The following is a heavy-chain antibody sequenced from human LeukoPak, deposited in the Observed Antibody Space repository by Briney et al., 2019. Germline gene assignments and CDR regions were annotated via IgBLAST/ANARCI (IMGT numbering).Heavy chain of an antibody. CDR1: GLTFSSHD. CDR2: ISDSGGST. Sequence: GGSLRLSCAASGLTFSSHDMSWVRQAPGKGLEWVSAISDSGGSTYYADSVKGRFTISRDNSKNTVSLQINSLRVEDTAIYYCARDIELSTWGLGTLVTVSS. J-gene: IGHJ3*01. D-gene: IGHD5-12*01. CDR3: ARDIELST. V-gene: IGHV3-23*01.